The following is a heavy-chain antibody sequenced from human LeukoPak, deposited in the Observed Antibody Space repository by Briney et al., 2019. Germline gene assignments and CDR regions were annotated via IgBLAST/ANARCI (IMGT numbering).Heavy chain of an antibody. J-gene: IGHJ5*02. D-gene: IGHD3-3*01. CDR3: ARGSTHYDFWSGYGNWFDR. CDR2: INLYSGGA. Sequence: ASVKVSCKASGYTFTDYYMQWVRQAPGQGLEWMGCINLYSGGAHYAQKFQDWLSMTRDTSINTAYMELSSLRSDDTAVYYCARGSTHYDFWSGYGNWFDRWGQGTLVTVSS. V-gene: IGHV1-2*04. CDR1: GYTFTDYY.